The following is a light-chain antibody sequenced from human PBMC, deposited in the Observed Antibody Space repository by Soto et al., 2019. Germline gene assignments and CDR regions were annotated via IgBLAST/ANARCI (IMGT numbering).Light chain of an antibody. CDR3: SSYTRSATLV. V-gene: IGLV2-14*01. Sequence: QSALTQPASVSGSPGQSITISCSGGTSDIGTYNYVSWYQHHPGKVPKVVIYEVSDRPSGVSNRFSGSKSGNTASLTISGLQPEDEADYHCSSYTRSATLVFGGGTKVTVL. J-gene: IGLJ3*02. CDR2: EVS. CDR1: TSDIGTYNY.